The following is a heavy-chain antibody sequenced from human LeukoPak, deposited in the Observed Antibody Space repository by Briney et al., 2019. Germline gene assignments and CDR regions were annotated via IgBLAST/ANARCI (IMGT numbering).Heavy chain of an antibody. Sequence: GGSLRLSCAASGFTFSSYAMIWVRQAPGKGLEWVSTLSGGSTTTYYADSVKGRLTISRDNSKNTLYLQMNSLRAEDTAVYHCARGEGLFDYWGQGTLVTVSS. CDR1: GFTFSSYA. J-gene: IGHJ4*02. CDR2: LSGGSTTT. CDR3: ARGEGLFDY. V-gene: IGHV3-23*01.